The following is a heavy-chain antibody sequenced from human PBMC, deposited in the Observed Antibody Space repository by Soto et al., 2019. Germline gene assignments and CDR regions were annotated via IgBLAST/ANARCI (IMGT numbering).Heavy chain of an antibody. CDR3: AREDTTLVGNAFDV. CDR2: TWYDGSNK. CDR1: GFNFSSYG. V-gene: IGHV3-33*01. D-gene: IGHD5-18*01. J-gene: IGHJ3*01. Sequence: QVQLVESGGGVVQPGRSLRLSCGASGFNFSSYGMHWVRQAPGKGLEWVAVTWYDGSNKYYAESVKGRFTISRDNSKNTLYLQMNSLRAEDTAVYYCAREDTTLVGNAFDVWGQGTTVTVSS.